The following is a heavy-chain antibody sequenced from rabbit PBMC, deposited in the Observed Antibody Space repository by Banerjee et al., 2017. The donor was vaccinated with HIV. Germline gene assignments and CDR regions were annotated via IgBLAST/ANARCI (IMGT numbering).Heavy chain of an antibody. V-gene: IGHV1S45*01. CDR3: AREWSAWGLHL. Sequence: QEQLQESGGGLFQPGGSLTLTCKASGFDFSSNAMCWVRQAPGEGLEWIGCIDTGDGNTYYASWAKGRFTISKTSSTTVTLQMTSLTAADTATYFCAREWSAWGLHLWGQGTLVTVS. J-gene: IGHJ4*01. D-gene: IGHD4-1*01. CDR1: GFDFSSNA. CDR2: IDTGDGNT.